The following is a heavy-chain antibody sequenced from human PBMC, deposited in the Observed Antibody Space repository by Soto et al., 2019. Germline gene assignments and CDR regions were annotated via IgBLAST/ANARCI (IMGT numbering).Heavy chain of an antibody. D-gene: IGHD2-21*02. CDR1: GGTFSSYA. J-gene: IGHJ6*02. V-gene: IGHV1-69*01. Sequence: QVQLVQSGAEVKKPGSSVKVSCKASGGTFSSYAISWVRQAPGQGLEWMGGIIPIFGTANYAPKFQGRVTITEDESTSTGYMELSSLSSEDTAVYYCARDQCGGDCYSIYYYYGMDVWGQGTTVTVSS. CDR2: IIPIFGTA. CDR3: ARDQCGGDCYSIYYYYGMDV.